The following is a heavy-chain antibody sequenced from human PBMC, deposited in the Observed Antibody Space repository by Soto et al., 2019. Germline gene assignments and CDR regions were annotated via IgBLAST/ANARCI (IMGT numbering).Heavy chain of an antibody. J-gene: IGHJ5*02. CDR3: ANENSSYNWFDP. CDR1: GVSISSGDYY. D-gene: IGHD6-6*01. V-gene: IGHV4-30-4*01. CDR2: IYYSGST. Sequence: TSETLSLTCTVSGVSISSGDYYWSWIRQPPGKGLEWIGYIYYSGSTYYNPSLKRRVTISVDTSKNQFSLKLSSVTAADTAVYYCANENSSYNWFDPWGQGTLVTVSS.